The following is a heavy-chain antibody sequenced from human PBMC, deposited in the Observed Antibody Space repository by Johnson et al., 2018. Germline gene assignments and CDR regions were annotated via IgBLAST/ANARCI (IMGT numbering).Heavy chain of an antibody. Sequence: VESGGVVVQPGGSLRLSCAASGFTFDDYAMHWVRQAPGKGLEWVSLISLDGGSTYYTDSVKGLFTIPRDNSKNSLYRQMNSLRAGDTALDYCAKDSGPNYYGSSGYDYWGQGTLVTVSS. J-gene: IGHJ4*02. CDR3: AKDSGPNYYGSSGYDY. D-gene: IGHD3-22*01. V-gene: IGHV3-43D*03. CDR2: ISLDGGST. CDR1: GFTFDDYA.